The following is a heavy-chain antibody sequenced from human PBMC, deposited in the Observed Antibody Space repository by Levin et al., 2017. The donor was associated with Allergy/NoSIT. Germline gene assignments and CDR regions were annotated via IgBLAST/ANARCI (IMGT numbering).Heavy chain of an antibody. D-gene: IGHD1-20*01. CDR3: ARIPVYNSGLLDY. CDR2: ISGSGGNT. V-gene: IGHV3-23*01. J-gene: IGHJ4*02. Sequence: GGSLRLSCAVSGFTFSNYAMTWVRQTPGKGLEWVSSISGSGGNTYYADSAKGRFTISRDNSKNTLLLQMNTLRAEDTALYYCARIPVYNSGLLDYWGQGTLVTVSS. CDR1: GFTFSNYA.